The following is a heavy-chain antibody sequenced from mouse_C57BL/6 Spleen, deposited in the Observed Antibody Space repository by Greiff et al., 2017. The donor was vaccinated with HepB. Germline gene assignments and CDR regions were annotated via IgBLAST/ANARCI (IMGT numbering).Heavy chain of an antibody. CDR1: GYAFSSYW. V-gene: IGHV1-80*01. Sequence: QVQLQQSGAELVKPGASVKISCKASGYAFSSYWMNWVKQRPGKGLEWIGQIYPGDGDTNYNGKFKGKATLTADKSSITAYMQLSSLTSEDSAVYFCARSGDWAYAMDYWGQGTSVTVSS. J-gene: IGHJ4*01. CDR3: ARSGDWAYAMDY. CDR2: IYPGDGDT. D-gene: IGHD4-1*01.